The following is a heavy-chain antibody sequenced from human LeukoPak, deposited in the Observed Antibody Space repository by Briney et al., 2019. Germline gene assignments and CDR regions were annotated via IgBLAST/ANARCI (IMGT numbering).Heavy chain of an antibody. V-gene: IGHV4-34*01. CDR2: INHSGST. CDR1: GGSFSGYY. D-gene: IGHD3-22*01. Sequence: SETLSLTGAVYGGSFSGYYWSWIRQPPGKGLEWIGEINHSGSTNYNPSLKSRVTISVDTSKNQFSLKLSSVTAADTAVYYCARGRYDSSGYYSGWFDPWGQGTLVTVSS. J-gene: IGHJ5*02. CDR3: ARGRYDSSGYYSGWFDP.